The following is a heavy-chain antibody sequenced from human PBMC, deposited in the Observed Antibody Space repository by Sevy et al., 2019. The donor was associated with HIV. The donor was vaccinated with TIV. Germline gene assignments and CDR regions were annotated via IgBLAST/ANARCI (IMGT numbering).Heavy chain of an antibody. CDR1: GFTFSSYW. J-gene: IGHJ4*02. D-gene: IGHD1-20*01. CDR2: INGEWSST. V-gene: IGHV3-74*01. CDR3: ARARGITGTTGFDY. Sequence: GGSRRLSCAASGFTFSSYWMHWVRQAPGKGLVWVSRINGEWSSTTYADSVKGRFTISRDNAKNTLYLQMNSLRAEDTAVYYCARARGITGTTGFDYWGQGTLVTVSS.